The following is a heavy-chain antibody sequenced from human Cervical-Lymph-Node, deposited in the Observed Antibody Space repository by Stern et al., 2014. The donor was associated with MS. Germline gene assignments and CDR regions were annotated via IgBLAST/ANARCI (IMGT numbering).Heavy chain of an antibody. D-gene: IGHD1-26*01. CDR1: GFTFSNSA. J-gene: IGHJ4*02. Sequence: QMQLVQSGPEVKKPGTSMKVSCKASGFTFSNSAMQWLRQARGQRLEWIGWIVVGSGNTIYAQKFQERVTITRDMSTSTAYMELRSLRSEDTAVYYCAAETGYGGSSYWGQGTLVTVSS. V-gene: IGHV1-58*02. CDR3: AAETGYGGSSY. CDR2: IVVGSGNT.